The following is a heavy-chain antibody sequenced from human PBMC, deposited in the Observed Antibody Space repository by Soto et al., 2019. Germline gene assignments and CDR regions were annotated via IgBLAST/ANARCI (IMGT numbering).Heavy chain of an antibody. CDR1: GFTFSSYS. J-gene: IGHJ6*02. D-gene: IGHD4-17*01. V-gene: IGHV3-30-3*01. CDR2: ISYDGSNK. CDR3: AHTITVTLLLDV. Sequence: AGGALRLSFAASGFTFSSYSMHWVRQAPGKGLEWVAVISYDGSNKYYADSVKGRFTISRDNSKNTLYLQMNSLRAEDTAVYYCAHTITVTLLLDVWGQGTTVTVSS.